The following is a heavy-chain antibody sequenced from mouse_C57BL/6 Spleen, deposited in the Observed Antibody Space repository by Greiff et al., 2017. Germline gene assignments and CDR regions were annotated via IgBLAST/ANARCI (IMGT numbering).Heavy chain of an antibody. D-gene: IGHD2-5*01. J-gene: IGHJ4*01. V-gene: IGHV5-17*01. CDR1: GFTFSDYG. CDR3: ARPYYSNYEDAMDY. CDR2: ISSGSSTI. Sequence: EVQRVESGGGLVKPGGSLKLSCAASGFTFSDYGMHWVRQAPEKGLEWVAYISSGSSTIYYADTVKGRFTISRDNAKNTLFLQMTSLRSEDTAMYYCARPYYSNYEDAMDYWGQGTSVTVSS.